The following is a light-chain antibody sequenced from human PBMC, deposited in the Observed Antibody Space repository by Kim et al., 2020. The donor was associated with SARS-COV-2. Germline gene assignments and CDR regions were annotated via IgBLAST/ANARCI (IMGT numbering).Light chain of an antibody. CDR1: QDIANS. CDR3: QKYNSAPWT. V-gene: IGKV1-27*01. J-gene: IGKJ1*01. Sequence: ASIGDRVTSTCRASQDIANSLAWYQQKPGKVPQVLIYAASTLQSGVPSRFSGSGSGTEFTLTIGSLQTEDVATYYCQKYNSAPWTFGPGTKADIK. CDR2: AAS.